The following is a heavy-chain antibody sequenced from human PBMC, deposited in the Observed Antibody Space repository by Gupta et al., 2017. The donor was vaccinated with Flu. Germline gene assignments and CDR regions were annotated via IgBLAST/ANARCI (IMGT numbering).Heavy chain of an antibody. D-gene: IGHD3-3*01. CDR3: ARAQARFLEEQSGMDV. V-gene: IGHV3-13*01. Sequence: EVQLVESGGGLVQPGGSLRLSCAASGFTFSSYDMHWVRQATGKGLEWVSAIGTAGDTYYPGSVKGRFTISRENAKNSLYLQMNSLRAGDTAVYYCARAQARFLEEQSGMDVWGQGTTVTVSS. CDR1: GFTFSSYD. CDR2: IGTAGDT. J-gene: IGHJ6*02.